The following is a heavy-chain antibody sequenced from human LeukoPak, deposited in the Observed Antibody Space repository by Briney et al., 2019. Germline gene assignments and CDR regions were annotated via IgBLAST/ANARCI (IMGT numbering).Heavy chain of an antibody. CDR2: MNPDSGDT. V-gene: IGHV1-2*02. CDR1: GHTFTDYY. J-gene: IGHJ4*02. D-gene: IGHD2-21*02. Sequence: ASVKVSGKASGHTFTDYYIHWVRQAPGQGPQWMGWMNPDSGDTNYAPKFQGRVTMTRDTSISTAYMDLSRLRSDDTAVYYCTRDYCGGDCSHDYWGQGTLVTVSS. CDR3: TRDYCGGDCSHDY.